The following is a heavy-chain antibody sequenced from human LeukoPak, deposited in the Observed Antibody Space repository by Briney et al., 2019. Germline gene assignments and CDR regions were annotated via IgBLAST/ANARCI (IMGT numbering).Heavy chain of an antibody. J-gene: IGHJ4*02. V-gene: IGHV3-23*01. D-gene: IGHD2-21*01. CDR2: VTGPGDTT. CDR3: AKGAAIDH. CDR1: GFNLNNYA. Sequence: GGSLRLSCAASGFNLNNYAMNWVRQAPGKGLEWVAAVTGPGDTTCYADSVKGRFIISRDSFKDILYLQMNRLGAEDTALYYCAKGAAIDHWGQGTLVTVSS.